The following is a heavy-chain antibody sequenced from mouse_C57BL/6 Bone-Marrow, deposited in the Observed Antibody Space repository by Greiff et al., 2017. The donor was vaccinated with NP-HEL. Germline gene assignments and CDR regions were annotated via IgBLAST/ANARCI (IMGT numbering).Heavy chain of an antibody. D-gene: IGHD2-1*01. Sequence: QVQLQQPGAELVRPGSSVKLSCKASGYTFTSYWMDWVKQRPGQGLEWIGNIYPSDSETHYNQKFKDKATLTVDKSSSTAYMQLSSLTSEDSAVYYCARWDGGNYEDYGGEGTTLTVSS. CDR3: ARWDGGNYEDY. J-gene: IGHJ2*01. CDR2: IYPSDSET. CDR1: GYTFTSYW. V-gene: IGHV1-61*01.